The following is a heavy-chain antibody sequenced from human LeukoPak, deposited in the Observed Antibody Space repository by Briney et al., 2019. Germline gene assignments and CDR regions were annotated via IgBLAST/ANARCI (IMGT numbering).Heavy chain of an antibody. J-gene: IGHJ4*02. CDR3: ARLHLYSSSWYAFDY. CDR1: GFTFSSYW. V-gene: IGHV3-7*01. D-gene: IGHD6-13*01. CDR2: IKQDGSEK. Sequence: PGGSLRLSCAASGFTFSSYWMSWVRQAPGRGLEWVANIKQDGSEKYYVDSVKGRFTISRDSAKNSLYLQMNSLRAEDTAVYYCARLHLYSSSWYAFDYWGQGTLVTVSS.